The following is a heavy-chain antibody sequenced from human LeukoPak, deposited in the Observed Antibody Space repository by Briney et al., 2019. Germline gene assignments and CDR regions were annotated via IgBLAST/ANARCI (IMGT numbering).Heavy chain of an antibody. CDR1: GYTFTSYG. CDR3: ARDEARYNWNEGNAFDI. V-gene: IGHV1-18*01. J-gene: IGHJ3*02. CDR2: ISAYNGNT. Sequence: ASVKVSCKASGYTFTSYGISWVRQAPGQGLEWMGWISAYNGNTNYAQKLQGRVTTTTDTSTSTAYMELRSLRSDDTAVYYCARDEARYNWNEGNAFDIWGQGTMVTVSS. D-gene: IGHD1-1*01.